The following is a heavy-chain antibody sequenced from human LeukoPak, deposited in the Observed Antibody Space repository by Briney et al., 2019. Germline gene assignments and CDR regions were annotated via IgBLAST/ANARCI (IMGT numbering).Heavy chain of an antibody. CDR3: ATDRESSGYYFDY. Sequence: GGSLRLSCAASGFTFRSYAMSWVRQAPGKGLEWVSGVSGSGGNTYYADSVKGRFTISSDNTKNTLYLQTQSLGAEDAAIYYCATDRESSGYYFDYWGQGTLVTVSS. CDR1: GFTFRSYA. V-gene: IGHV3-23*01. J-gene: IGHJ4*02. D-gene: IGHD3-22*01. CDR2: VSGSGGNT.